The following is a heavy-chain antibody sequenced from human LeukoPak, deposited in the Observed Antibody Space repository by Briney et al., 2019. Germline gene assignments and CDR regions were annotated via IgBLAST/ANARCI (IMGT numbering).Heavy chain of an antibody. D-gene: IGHD5-12*01. V-gene: IGHV4-30-4*08. CDR2: IYYSGST. CDR3: ARGSGYTMDY. Sequence: SETLSLTCTVSGGSIGSGGYYWSWIRQPPGKGLEWIGYIYYSGSTYYNPSLKSRVTISVDTSKNQFSLKLSSVTAADTAVYYCARGSGYTMDYWGQGTLVTVSS. CDR1: GGSIGSGGYY. J-gene: IGHJ4*02.